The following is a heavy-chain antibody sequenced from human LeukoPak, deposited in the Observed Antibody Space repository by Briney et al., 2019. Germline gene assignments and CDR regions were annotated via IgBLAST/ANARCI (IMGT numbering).Heavy chain of an antibody. J-gene: IGHJ3*01. Sequence: GGSLGLSCAASGFTFSNFWMSWVRQAPGKGLEWVASIKQDGSERYYVDSVKGRFTISRDNAKNSLFLQMNSLRAEDTAVYYCARDPLAGLYAFDVWGQGTMVIVSS. CDR1: GFTFSNFW. V-gene: IGHV3-7*01. CDR3: ARDPLAGLYAFDV. CDR2: IKQDGSER. D-gene: IGHD6-19*01.